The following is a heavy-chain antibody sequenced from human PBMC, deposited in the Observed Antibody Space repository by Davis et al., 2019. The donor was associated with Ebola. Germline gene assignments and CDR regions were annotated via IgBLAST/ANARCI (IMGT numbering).Heavy chain of an antibody. CDR3: ARGWLRRGLDA. V-gene: IGHV6-1*01. D-gene: IGHD3-10*01. J-gene: IGHJ6*04. CDR2: TYYNSKWYN. CDR1: GDSVSNTAG. Sequence: HSQTLSLTCAISGDSVSNTAGWNWIRQSPSRGLEWLGRTYYNSKWYNDYAVSVKSRITINPDTSKNQFSLHLNSVTPEDTALYFCARGWLRRGLDAWGEGTAVTVSS.